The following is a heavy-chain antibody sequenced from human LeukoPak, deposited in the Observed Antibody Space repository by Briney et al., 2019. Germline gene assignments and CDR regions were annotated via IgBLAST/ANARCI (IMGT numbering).Heavy chain of an antibody. CDR3: ARDAGSSWYGDAFDI. Sequence: ASVKVSCKASGYTFTSYGISWVRQAPGQGLEWMGIINPSGGSTSYAQKFQGRVTMTRDTSTSTVYMELSSLRSEDTAVYYCARDAGSSWYGDAFDIWGQGTMVTVSS. V-gene: IGHV1-46*01. D-gene: IGHD6-13*01. CDR1: GYTFTSYG. CDR2: INPSGGST. J-gene: IGHJ3*02.